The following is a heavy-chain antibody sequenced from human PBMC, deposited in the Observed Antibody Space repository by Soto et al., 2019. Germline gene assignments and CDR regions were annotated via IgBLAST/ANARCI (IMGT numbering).Heavy chain of an antibody. V-gene: IGHV3-33*01. Sequence: QVQLVESGGGVVQPGRSLRLPCAASGFTFSSYGMHWVRQAPGKGLERVAGIWYDGSNKYYADSVKGRFTISRDNSKNTLYLQMNSLRAEDTAVYYCARVRVRRNYYYGMDVWGQGTTVTVSS. CDR1: GFTFSSYG. CDR3: ARVRVRRNYYYGMDV. J-gene: IGHJ6*02. CDR2: IWYDGSNK.